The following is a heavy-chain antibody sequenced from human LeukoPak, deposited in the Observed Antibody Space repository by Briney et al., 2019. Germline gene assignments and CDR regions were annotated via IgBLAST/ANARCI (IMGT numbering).Heavy chain of an antibody. J-gene: IGHJ4*02. CDR3: TLSITMVRGVPDFDY. Sequence: GGSLRLSRTASGFTLRDYAMSWVRQAPGKGREWGGFLRSKAYGGTTEYAESVKSRFTISRDDSKSIAYLQMNSLKTEDTAVYYCTLSITMVRGVPDFDYWGQGTLVTVSS. CDR2: LRSKAYGGTT. V-gene: IGHV3-49*04. CDR1: GFTLRDYA. D-gene: IGHD3-10*01.